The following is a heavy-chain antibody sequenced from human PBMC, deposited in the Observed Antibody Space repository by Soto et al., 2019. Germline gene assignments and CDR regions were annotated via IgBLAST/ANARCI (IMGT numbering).Heavy chain of an antibody. D-gene: IGHD6-19*01. Sequence: QVQLVQSGAEVKKPGASVKVSCKASGYTFTSYAMHCVRQAPGQRLEWMGWINAGNGNTKYSQKLQGRVTLTRDTSASTAYMELSRLRSEDTAVYYCGRGVAGTLPWFDPWGQGTLVTVAA. CDR2: INAGNGNT. V-gene: IGHV1-3*01. J-gene: IGHJ5*02. CDR1: GYTFTSYA. CDR3: GRGVAGTLPWFDP.